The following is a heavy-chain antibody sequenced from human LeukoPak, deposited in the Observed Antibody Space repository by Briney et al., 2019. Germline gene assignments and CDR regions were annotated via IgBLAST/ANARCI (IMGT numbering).Heavy chain of an antibody. D-gene: IGHD5-18*01. Sequence: ASVKVSCKASGYRFTHYYIHWVRQAPGQGPEWMGWINPNNGVTKYAQKFQARVTMTRDTSISTAYMELSRLTSDDTAVYYCAREGDTAVDTNWFDPWGQGTLVAVSS. CDR1: GYRFTHYY. J-gene: IGHJ5*02. V-gene: IGHV1-2*02. CDR2: INPNNGVT. CDR3: AREGDTAVDTNWFDP.